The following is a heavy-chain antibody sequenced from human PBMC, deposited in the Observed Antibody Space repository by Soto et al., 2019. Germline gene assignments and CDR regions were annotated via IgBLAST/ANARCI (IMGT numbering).Heavy chain of an antibody. D-gene: IGHD5-18*01. CDR1: GYTFTSYD. J-gene: IGHJ6*03. CDR3: YSYGSLAGPDYYYYYMDV. CDR2: MNPNSGNT. Sequence: ASVKVSCKASGYTFTSYDINWVRQATGQGLERMGWMNPNSGNTGYAQKFQGRVTMTRNTSISTAYMELSSLRSEDTAVYYFYSYGSLAGPDYYYYYMDVWGKGTTVTVSS. V-gene: IGHV1-8*01.